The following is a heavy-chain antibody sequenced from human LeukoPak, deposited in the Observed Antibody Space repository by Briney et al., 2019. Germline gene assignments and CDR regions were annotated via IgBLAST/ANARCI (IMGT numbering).Heavy chain of an antibody. CDR2: IYHSGST. CDR3: ARASHTYYDFWSGYSPPNDAFDI. Sequence: PSQTLSLTCAVSGGSISSGGYSWSWIRQPPGKGLEWIGCIYHSGSTYYNPSLKSRVTISVDRSKNQFSLKLSSVTAADTAVYYCARASHTYYDFWSGYSPPNDAFDIWGQGTMVTVSS. J-gene: IGHJ3*02. CDR1: GGSISSGGYS. V-gene: IGHV4-30-2*01. D-gene: IGHD3-3*01.